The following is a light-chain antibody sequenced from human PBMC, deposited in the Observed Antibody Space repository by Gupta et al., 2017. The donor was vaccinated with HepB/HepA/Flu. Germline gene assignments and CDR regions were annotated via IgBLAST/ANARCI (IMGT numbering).Light chain of an antibody. J-gene: IGLJ3*02. CDR1: TIGIKS. CDR3: QVWDASSDLRV. V-gene: IGLV3-21*04. CDR2: YDT. Sequence: SYVLPQPPSLSVAPGQPARVTCGGNTIGIKSVHWYQQKPGQAPVLIIYYDTDRPSGIPERFSGSNSGDTATLTIRWVEAGDEADYSCQVWDASSDLRVFGGGTKLTVL.